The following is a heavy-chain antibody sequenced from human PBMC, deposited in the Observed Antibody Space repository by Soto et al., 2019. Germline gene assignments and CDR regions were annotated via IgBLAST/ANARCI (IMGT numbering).Heavy chain of an antibody. Sequence: SETLSRTCSLYGGSFSGYYWSWIRQPPGKGLERIGEINHSGSTNYNPSLKSRVTISVDTSKNQFSLKLSSVTAADTAVYYCARASKYYDFCSGDQRDTYYYYYMEVWYPGTTVAVSS. CDR3: ARASKYYDFCSGDQRDTYYYYYMEV. J-gene: IGHJ6*02. D-gene: IGHD3-3*01. V-gene: IGHV4-34*01. CDR1: GGSFSGYY. CDR2: INHSGST.